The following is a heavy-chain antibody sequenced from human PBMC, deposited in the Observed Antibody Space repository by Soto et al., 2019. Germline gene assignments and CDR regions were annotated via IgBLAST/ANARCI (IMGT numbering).Heavy chain of an antibody. CDR2: ISSSSSTT. CDR1: GFTFSSYS. V-gene: IGHV3-48*01. J-gene: IGHJ4*02. D-gene: IGHD6-19*01. CDR3: ARGYTVSSGWYVEPFYY. Sequence: GGSLRLSCAASGFTFSSYSMNWVRQAPGKGLEWVSYISSSSSTTYYADSVKGRFTISRDNAKNSLYLQLNSLRAEDTAVYYCARGYTVSSGWYVEPFYYWGQGTLVTVSS.